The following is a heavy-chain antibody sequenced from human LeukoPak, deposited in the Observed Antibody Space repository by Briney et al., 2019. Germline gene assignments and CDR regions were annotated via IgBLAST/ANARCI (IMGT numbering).Heavy chain of an antibody. J-gene: IGHJ4*02. Sequence: ASVKVSCKASGYTFTSYGISWVRQAPGQGLEWMGWINAGNGNTKYSQEFQGRVTITRDTSASTAYMELSSLRSEDMAVYYCARVPSGYSYGFGVDYWGQGTLATVSS. CDR3: ARVPSGYSYGFGVDY. D-gene: IGHD5-18*01. V-gene: IGHV1-3*03. CDR1: GYTFTSYG. CDR2: INAGNGNT.